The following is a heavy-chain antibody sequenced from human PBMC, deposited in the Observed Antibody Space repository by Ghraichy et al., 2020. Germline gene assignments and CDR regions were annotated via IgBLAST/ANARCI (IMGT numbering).Heavy chain of an antibody. V-gene: IGHV4-34*01. CDR3: ARSDYDYVWGSYRPGAFDI. Sequence: SETLSLTCAVYGGSFSGYYWSWIRQPPGKGLEWIGEINHSGSTNYNPSLKSRVTISVDTSKNQFSLKLSSVTAADTAVYYCARSDYDYVWGSYRPGAFDIWGQGTMVTVSS. CDR1: GGSFSGYY. J-gene: IGHJ3*02. D-gene: IGHD3-16*02. CDR2: INHSGST.